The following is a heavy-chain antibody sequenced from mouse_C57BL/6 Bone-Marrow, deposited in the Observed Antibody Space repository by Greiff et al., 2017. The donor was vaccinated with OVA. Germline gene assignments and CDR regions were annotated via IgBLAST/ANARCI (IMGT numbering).Heavy chain of an antibody. V-gene: IGHV1-26*01. CDR1: GYTFTDYY. CDR2: INPNNGGT. Sequence: EVQLQQSGPELVKPGASVKISCKASGYTFTDYYMNWVKQSHGKSLEWIGDINPNNGGTSYNQKFKGKATLTVDKSSSTAYMELRSLPSEDSAVDSGARGGNGNDEFAYWGQGTLVTVSA. D-gene: IGHD2-2*01. J-gene: IGHJ3*01. CDR3: ARGGNGNDEFAY.